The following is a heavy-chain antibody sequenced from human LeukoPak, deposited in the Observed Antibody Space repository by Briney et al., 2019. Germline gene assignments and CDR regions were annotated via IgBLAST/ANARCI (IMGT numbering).Heavy chain of an antibody. D-gene: IGHD6-13*01. CDR1: GFTFSSYS. CDR3: ARDSSVMRSSSWYAPGDY. J-gene: IGHJ4*02. Sequence: PGGSLRLSCAASGFTFSSYSMNWVRQAPGKGLEWVSSISSSSSYIYYADSVKGRFTISRDNAKNSLYLQMNSLRAEDTAVYYCARDSSVMRSSSWYAPGDYWGQGTLVTVSS. V-gene: IGHV3-21*01. CDR2: ISSSSSYI.